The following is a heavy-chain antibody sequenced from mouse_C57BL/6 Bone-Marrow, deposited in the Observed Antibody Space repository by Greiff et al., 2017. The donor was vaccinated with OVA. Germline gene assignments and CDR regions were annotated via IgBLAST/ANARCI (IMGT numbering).Heavy chain of an antibody. J-gene: IGHJ4*01. CDR2: IYTRSGNT. CDR3: SSLLGDYARDY. Sequence: QVQLKQSGAELARPGASVKLSCKASGYTFTSYGISWVKQRTGQGLEWIGEIYTRSGNTYYNEKFKGKATLTADKSSSTAYMEIRSLTSEDSAVYFCSSLLGDYARDYWGQGTSVTVSS. CDR1: GYTFTSYG. V-gene: IGHV1-81*01. D-gene: IGHD4-1*01.